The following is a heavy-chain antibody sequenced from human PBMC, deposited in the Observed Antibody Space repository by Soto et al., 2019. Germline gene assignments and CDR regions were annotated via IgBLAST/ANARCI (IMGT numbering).Heavy chain of an antibody. Sequence: QLQLQESGPGLVKPSETLSLTCTVSGGSISSSSYYWGWIRQPPGKGLEWIGSIYYSGSTYYNPSLKSRVTISVDTSKNQFSLKLSSVTAADTAVYYCASYDFWSGYYSFFDYWGQGTLVTVSS. CDR1: GGSISSSSYY. D-gene: IGHD3-3*01. V-gene: IGHV4-39*01. CDR2: IYYSGST. CDR3: ASYDFWSGYYSFFDY. J-gene: IGHJ4*02.